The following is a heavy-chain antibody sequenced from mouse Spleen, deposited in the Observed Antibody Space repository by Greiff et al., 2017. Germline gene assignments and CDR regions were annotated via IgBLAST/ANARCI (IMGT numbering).Heavy chain of an antibody. CDR3: ARGLGYAMDY. D-gene: IGHD4-1*01. V-gene: IGHV5-9-3*01. Sequence: EVQRVESGGGLVKPGGSLKLSCAASGFTFSSYAMSWVRQTPEKRLEWVAYISSGGGNTYYPDSVKGRFTISRDNAKNTLYLQMSSLRSEDTALYYCARGLGYAMDYWDQGTSVTVSS. J-gene: IGHJ4*01. CDR1: GFTFSSYA. CDR2: ISSGGGNT.